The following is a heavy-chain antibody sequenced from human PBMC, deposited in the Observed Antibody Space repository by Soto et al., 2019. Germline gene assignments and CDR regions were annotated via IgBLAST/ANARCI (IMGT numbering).Heavy chain of an antibody. CDR3: ASPYYYDSSGYYPRTHYYYYYGMDV. CDR1: GYTFTSYG. Sequence: ASVKVSCKASGYTFTSYGISWVRQAPGQGLEWMGWISAYNGNTNYAQKLQGRVTMTTDTSTSTAYMELRSLRSDDTAVYYCASPYYYDSSGYYPRTHYYYYYGMDVWGQGTTVTVSS. CDR2: ISAYNGNT. V-gene: IGHV1-18*01. D-gene: IGHD3-22*01. J-gene: IGHJ6*02.